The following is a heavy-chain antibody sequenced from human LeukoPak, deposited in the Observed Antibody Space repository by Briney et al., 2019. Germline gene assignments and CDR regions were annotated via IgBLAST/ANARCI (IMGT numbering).Heavy chain of an antibody. Sequence: ASVKVSCKASGYTFTGYYMHWVRQAPGQGPEWMGWINPNSGGTNYAQKFQGRVTMTRDTSLSTVYMELSRLRSDDSAVYYCATQATSGWHFSWGQGTLVTVSS. CDR2: INPNSGGT. V-gene: IGHV1-2*02. D-gene: IGHD6-19*01. CDR3: ATQATSGWHFS. J-gene: IGHJ5*02. CDR1: GYTFTGYY.